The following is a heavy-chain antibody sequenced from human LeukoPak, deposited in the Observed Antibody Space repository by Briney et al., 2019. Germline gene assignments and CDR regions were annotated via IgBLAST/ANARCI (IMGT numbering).Heavy chain of an antibody. Sequence: TGGSLRLSCAASGFTFSSYSMNWVRQAPGKGLEWVSSISSSSSYMYYADSVKGRFTISRDNAKNSLYLQMNSLRAEDTAVYYCARVSVFGVVNSGDYWGQGTLVTVSS. CDR3: ARVSVFGVVNSGDY. V-gene: IGHV3-21*01. CDR2: ISSSSSYM. D-gene: IGHD3-3*01. CDR1: GFTFSSYS. J-gene: IGHJ4*02.